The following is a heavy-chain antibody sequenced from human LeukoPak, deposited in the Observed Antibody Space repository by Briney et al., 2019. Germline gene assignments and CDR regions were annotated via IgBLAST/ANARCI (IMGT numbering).Heavy chain of an antibody. J-gene: IGHJ4*02. CDR2: INPDGSST. V-gene: IGHV3-74*01. Sequence: GGSLRLSCAVSGFTLSNYWMHWVRQAPGKGLVWVSRINPDGSSTIYADSVKGRFTISRDNSNKMIFLQMDSLRVEDTAVYYCAKLWFGDLSRGQAKFDYWGQGTLVTVSA. D-gene: IGHD3-10*01. CDR1: GFTLSNYW. CDR3: AKLWFGDLSRGQAKFDY.